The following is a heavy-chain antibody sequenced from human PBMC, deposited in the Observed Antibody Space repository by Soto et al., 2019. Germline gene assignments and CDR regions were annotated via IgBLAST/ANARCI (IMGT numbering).Heavy chain of an antibody. CDR2: VNPIVSMS. V-gene: IGHV1-69*02. CDR3: AASYGSGYRAFDY. CDR1: GDTFSFYT. D-gene: IGHD3-10*01. J-gene: IGHJ4*02. Sequence: SVKVSCKASGDTFSFYTINWVRQAPGLGLEWMGRVNPIVSMSNYAQKFQGRVTITADKSTNTAYMQLSSLRSEDTAIYYCAASYGSGYRAFDYRGQGALVTVSS.